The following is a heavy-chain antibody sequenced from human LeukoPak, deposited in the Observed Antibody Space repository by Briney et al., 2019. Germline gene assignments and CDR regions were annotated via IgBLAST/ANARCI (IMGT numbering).Heavy chain of an antibody. V-gene: IGHV3-74*01. CDR3: ARELPREVTLDY. Sequence: PGGSLRLSCAASGFTFSTYEMHWVRHGPGRGLVWVSRINADGIRTGYADSVKGRYTFSRDNARSTLYLQMNSLRAEDTAVYYCARELPREVTLDYWGQGTLVTVSS. CDR2: INADGIRT. D-gene: IGHD2-21*02. J-gene: IGHJ4*02. CDR1: GFTFSTYE.